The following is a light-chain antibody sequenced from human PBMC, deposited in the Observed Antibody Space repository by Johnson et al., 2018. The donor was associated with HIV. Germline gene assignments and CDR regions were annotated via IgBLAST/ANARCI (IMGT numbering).Light chain of an antibody. CDR2: QNT. Sequence: QSVLTQPPSVSAAPGQKVTISCSGSSSNIGRNYVSWYQQLPGTAPKLLIYQNTWRPSWIPDRFSGSTSGASANLAITGLQPGDEADYYCGTWDNSLKAEVFGTGTKVTVL. V-gene: IGLV1-51*02. CDR1: SSNIGRNY. J-gene: IGLJ1*01. CDR3: GTWDNSLKAEV.